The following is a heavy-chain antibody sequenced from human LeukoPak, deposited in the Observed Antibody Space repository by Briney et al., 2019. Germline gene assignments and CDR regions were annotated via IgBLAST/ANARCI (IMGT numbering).Heavy chain of an antibody. CDR3: ARTVSGYYFNA. D-gene: IGHD5-12*01. V-gene: IGHV4-59*01. CDR2: VADSGST. J-gene: IGHJ5*02. Sequence: SETLSLTCTVSGGSTNRYYWSWIRQSPGKGLEWIGYVADSGSTNYNPSHKSRVTISLDTPKNQFSLKLSSVTAADTAVYYCARTVSGYYFNAWGPGTLVTVSS. CDR1: GGSTNRYY.